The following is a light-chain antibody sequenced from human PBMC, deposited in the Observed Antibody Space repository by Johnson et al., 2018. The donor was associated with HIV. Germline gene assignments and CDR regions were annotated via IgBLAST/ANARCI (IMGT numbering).Light chain of an antibody. CDR2: EHN. V-gene: IGLV1-51*02. J-gene: IGLJ1*01. CDR3: GTWASGLSAGV. Sequence: QSVLTQPPSVSAAPGQRVTISCSGGIASIGNNYVSWYQQLPGTAPKLLIYEHNKRPSGIPDRFSGSKSGTSATLDISGLQTGDEADYYCGTWASGLSAGVFVTGTKVTFL. CDR1: IASIGNNY.